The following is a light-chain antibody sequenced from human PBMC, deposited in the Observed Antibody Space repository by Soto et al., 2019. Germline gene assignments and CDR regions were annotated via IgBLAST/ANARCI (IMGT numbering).Light chain of an antibody. CDR3: QQYGISLWT. J-gene: IGKJ1*01. CDR2: DAS. Sequence: EIVLTQSPATLSLSPGERATLSCRASQSVSSYLAWYQQKPGQAPRLLIYDASNRATGIPARFSGSGSGTDFTLTISSLEPEDFAVYYCQQYGISLWTFGQGTKVDIK. CDR1: QSVSSY. V-gene: IGKV3-11*01.